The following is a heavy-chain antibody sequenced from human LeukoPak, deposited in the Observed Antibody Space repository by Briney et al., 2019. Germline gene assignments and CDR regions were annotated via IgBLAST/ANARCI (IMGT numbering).Heavy chain of an antibody. Sequence: PSETLSLTCTVSGGSISSASYYWGWIRQPPGKGLEWIGSIYYSGSTYYNPSLKSRVTISVDTSKNQFSLKPSSVPAADTAVYYCARLGVGELRYFDWLQGPYYYYYMDVWGKGTTVTISS. D-gene: IGHD3-9*01. CDR2: IYYSGST. J-gene: IGHJ6*03. V-gene: IGHV4-39*01. CDR1: GGSISSASYY. CDR3: ARLGVGELRYFDWLQGPYYYYYMDV.